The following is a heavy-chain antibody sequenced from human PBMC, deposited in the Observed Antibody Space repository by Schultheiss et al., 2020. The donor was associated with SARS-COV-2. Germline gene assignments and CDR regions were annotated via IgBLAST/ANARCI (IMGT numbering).Heavy chain of an antibody. Sequence: GGSLRLSCAASGFTFSIYGMHWVRQAPGKGLEWVAVISSDGTNKYYADSVKGRFTISRDNSKNTLYLQMNSLRAEDTAVYYCARGGYYDSSGYYTENAFDIWGQGTMVTVSS. D-gene: IGHD3-22*01. J-gene: IGHJ3*02. CDR3: ARGGYYDSSGYYTENAFDI. V-gene: IGHV3-30*03. CDR1: GFTFSIYG. CDR2: ISSDGTNK.